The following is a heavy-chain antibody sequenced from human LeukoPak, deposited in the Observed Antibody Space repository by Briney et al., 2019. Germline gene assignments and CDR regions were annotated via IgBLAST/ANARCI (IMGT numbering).Heavy chain of an antibody. J-gene: IGHJ6*02. Sequence: PGGSLRLSCAASGFTFSDYYMSWVRQAPGKGLEWVSVIYSGGSTYYADSVKGRFTISRDNSKNTLYLQMNSLRAEDTAVYYCARSDYYDSSGYYYGYYYYGMDVWGQGTTVTVSS. CDR1: GFTFSDYY. CDR2: IYSGGST. D-gene: IGHD3-22*01. CDR3: ARSDYYDSSGYYYGYYYYGMDV. V-gene: IGHV3-53*01.